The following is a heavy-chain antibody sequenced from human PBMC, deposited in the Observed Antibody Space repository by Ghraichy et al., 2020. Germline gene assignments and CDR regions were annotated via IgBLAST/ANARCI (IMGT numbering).Heavy chain of an antibody. D-gene: IGHD2-2*01. CDR3: ARGQGYCTSTLYYGDYFDY. J-gene: IGHJ4*02. V-gene: IGHV3-64*02. CDR2: ISTDGGRT. Sequence: GGSLRLSCAASGFTFSHYAMHWVRQAPGQGLEYVSAISTDGGRTYYADSVKGRFTISRDNSKNTLYLQMGSLRAEDAAVYYCARGQGYCTSTLYYGDYFDYWGQGTLVTVSP. CDR1: GFTFSHYA.